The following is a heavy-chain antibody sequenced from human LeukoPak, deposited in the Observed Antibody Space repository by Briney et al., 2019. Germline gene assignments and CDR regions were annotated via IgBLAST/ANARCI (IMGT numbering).Heavy chain of an antibody. CDR3: ARGYPGGDAFDI. CDR2: IGTAGDT. CDR1: GFTFSSYD. V-gene: IGHV3-13*01. J-gene: IGHJ3*02. D-gene: IGHD3-16*01. Sequence: GGSLRLSCAASGFTFSSYDMHWVRQATGKGLEWVSAIGTAGDTYYPGSVKGRFTISRENAKNSLYLQMNSLRAGDTAVYYCARGYPGGDAFDIWGQGTMVTVSS.